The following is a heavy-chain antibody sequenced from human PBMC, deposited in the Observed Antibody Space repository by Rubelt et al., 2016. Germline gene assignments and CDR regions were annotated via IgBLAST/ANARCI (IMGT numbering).Heavy chain of an antibody. V-gene: IGHV4-34*01. D-gene: IGHD6-19*01. J-gene: IGHJ4*02. CDR3: ARGLWGPVAEGY. Sequence: QVQLQQWGAGLLKPSETLSLTCAVYAGSFSGYYWSWIRQPPGKGLEWIGEINHSGSTDYNPSLKSRVTISVDTSKNQFSLKLSPVTAADTAVYYCARGLWGPVAEGYWGQGTLVTVSS. CDR2: INHSGST. CDR1: AGSFSGYY.